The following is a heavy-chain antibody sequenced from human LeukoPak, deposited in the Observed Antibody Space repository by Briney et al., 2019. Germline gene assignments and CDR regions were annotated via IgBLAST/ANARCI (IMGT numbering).Heavy chain of an antibody. CDR1: GGSFSGYY. J-gene: IGHJ5*02. D-gene: IGHD1-26*01. CDR2: INHSGST. V-gene: IGHV4-34*01. Sequence: SETLSLTCAVYGGSFSGYYWSWIRQPPGKGLEWIGEINHSGSTNYNPSLKSRVTISVDTSKNQFSLKLSSVTAADTAVYYCARDSGRLDPWGQGTLVTVSS. CDR3: ARDSGRLDP.